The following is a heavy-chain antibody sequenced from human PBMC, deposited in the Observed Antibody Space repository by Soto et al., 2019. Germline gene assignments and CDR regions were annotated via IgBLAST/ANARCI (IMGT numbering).Heavy chain of an antibody. CDR3: ARDLDTDMARVTLNYYYGMDV. CDR2: INAGNGNT. Sequence: ASVKVSCKASGYTFTSYAMHWVRQAPGQRLEWMGWINAGNGNTKYSQKFQGRVTITRDTSASTAYMELSSLRSEDTAVYYCARDLDTDMARVTLNYYYGMDVWGQGTTVTVSS. J-gene: IGHJ6*02. V-gene: IGHV1-3*01. CDR1: GYTFTSYA. D-gene: IGHD5-18*01.